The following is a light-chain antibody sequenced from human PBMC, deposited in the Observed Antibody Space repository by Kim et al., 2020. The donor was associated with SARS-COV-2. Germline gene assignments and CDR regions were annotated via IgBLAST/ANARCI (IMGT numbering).Light chain of an antibody. CDR1: QVIRKF. J-gene: IGKJ5*01. CDR2: DVS. CDR3: QQNDDFPIT. Sequence: ASVGDRVTITCQATQVIRKFLNWYQQRPGKAPQLLIYDVSNLQRGVPSRFSGRGYGTEFTLTISSLQPEDFATYYCQQNDDFPITFGQGTRLEIK. V-gene: IGKV1-33*01.